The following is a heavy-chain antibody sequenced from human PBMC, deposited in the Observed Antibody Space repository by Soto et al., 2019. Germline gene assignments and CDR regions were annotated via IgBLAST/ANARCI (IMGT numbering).Heavy chain of an antibody. V-gene: IGHV3-30-3*01. CDR3: ARGGGYDVFDY. Sequence: QVQLVESGGGVVQPGRSLRLSCAASGFIISGYAMHWVRQAPGKGLEWVALISYDGTYKYYADSVKGRFTMSRDKSKNTLYLPMNSLRAEDTAVFYCARGGGYDVFDYWGQGTLVTVSS. J-gene: IGHJ4*02. CDR1: GFIISGYA. D-gene: IGHD5-12*01. CDR2: ISYDGTYK.